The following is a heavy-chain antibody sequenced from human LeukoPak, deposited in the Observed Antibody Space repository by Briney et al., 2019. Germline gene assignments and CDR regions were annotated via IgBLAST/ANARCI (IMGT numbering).Heavy chain of an antibody. J-gene: IGHJ3*01. CDR1: GFTFSSYE. CDR2: ISPSGDIT. CDR3: VRDLHWGGFDV. Sequence: PGGSLRLSCAASGFTFSSYEMNWVRQAPGKGLEWVSGISPSGDITYYVDSVMGRFSISRDNPKSTVSLQMSSLRAEDTALYYCVRDLHWGGFDVWGQGTMVTVSS. V-gene: IGHV3-23*01. D-gene: IGHD7-27*01.